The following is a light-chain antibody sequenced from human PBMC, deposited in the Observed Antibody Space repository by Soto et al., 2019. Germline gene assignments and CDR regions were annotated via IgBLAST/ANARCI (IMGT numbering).Light chain of an antibody. V-gene: IGKV3-20*01. Sequence: EIVLTQSPGTLSLSPGERATLSCRASQSLSDNYLAWYQQKSDQAPRLLIYSTSIRATGIPDRFSGSGSGTDFTLTISRLEPDDSAVYHCEQYGSLPWTFGQGTKLEI. CDR2: STS. J-gene: IGKJ1*01. CDR1: QSLSDNY. CDR3: EQYGSLPWT.